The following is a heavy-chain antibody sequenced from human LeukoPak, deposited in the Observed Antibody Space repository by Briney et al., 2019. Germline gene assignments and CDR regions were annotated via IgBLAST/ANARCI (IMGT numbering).Heavy chain of an antibody. D-gene: IGHD6-19*01. CDR1: VFTFSSNY. J-gene: IGHJ3*02. CDR3: ARFYSSGSFGAFDI. V-gene: IGHV3-53*01. Sequence: GGSLRLSCAPSVFTFSSNYMSWVRQAPGKGLEWVSVIYSNGSTYYSDSMKGRFTISRDNSKNTLYLQMNSLRAEDTAVYYCARFYSSGSFGAFDIWGQGTMVTVSS. CDR2: IYSNGST.